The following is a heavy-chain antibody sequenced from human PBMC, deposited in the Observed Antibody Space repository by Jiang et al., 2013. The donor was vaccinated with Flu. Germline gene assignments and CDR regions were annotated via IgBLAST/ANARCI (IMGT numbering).Heavy chain of an antibody. V-gene: IGHV1-46*02. D-gene: IGHD2-15*01. CDR1: GYIFNRYY. Sequence: SGAEVKKPGATVRISCRASGYIFNRYYMHWVRQAPGQGLEWVGISNPSDGTKNYAEKFQDRVTMTRDTSTSTFYMELRGLRSEDTALFYCARALAENRDAFDVWGQGTMVTVSS. CDR3: ARALAENRDAFDV. J-gene: IGHJ3*01. CDR2: SNPSDGTK.